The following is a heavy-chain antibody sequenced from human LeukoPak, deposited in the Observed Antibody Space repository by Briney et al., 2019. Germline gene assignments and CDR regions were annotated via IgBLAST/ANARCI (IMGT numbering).Heavy chain of an antibody. CDR2: ISGSGSST. CDR3: AKEIAPVRAFDF. CDR1: GFTFSTYA. Sequence: GGSLRLSCAASGFTFSTYAMSWVRQAPGKGLEWVSVISGSGSSTYYADSVKGRFTISRDNSKNTLYLQMNSLRAEDTAVYYCAKEIAPVRAFDFWGQGTMVTVSS. J-gene: IGHJ3*01. V-gene: IGHV3-23*01. D-gene: IGHD2-21*01.